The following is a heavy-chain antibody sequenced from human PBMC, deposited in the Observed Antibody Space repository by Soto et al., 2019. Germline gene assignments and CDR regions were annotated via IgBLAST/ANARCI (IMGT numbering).Heavy chain of an antibody. CDR1: GYTFTNND. CDR3: ARVTYYYYGLDV. V-gene: IGHV3-7*03. CDR2: IKQDGGER. J-gene: IGHJ6*02. Sequence: ASVKVSCKASGYTFTNNDINWVRQAPGKGLEWVANIKQDGGERNYVDSVKGRFTISRDNAKNSLYLQVNSLRAEDTAVYYCARVTYYYYGLDVWGQGTTVTVSS.